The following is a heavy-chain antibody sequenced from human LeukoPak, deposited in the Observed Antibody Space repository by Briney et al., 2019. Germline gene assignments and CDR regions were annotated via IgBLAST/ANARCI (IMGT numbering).Heavy chain of an antibody. CDR3: ARDPLRYLRVGHYDY. Sequence: GGSLRLSCAASGFTFSNSAMNWVRQVPGKGLEWVSSIDYDSSHIYYAASVRGRFTISRDNARNSVYLQMNSLRVEDTAVYYCARDPLRYLRVGHYDYWGPGTLVAVSS. CDR1: GFTFSNSA. V-gene: IGHV3-21*01. CDR2: IDYDSSHI. J-gene: IGHJ4*02. D-gene: IGHD3-9*01.